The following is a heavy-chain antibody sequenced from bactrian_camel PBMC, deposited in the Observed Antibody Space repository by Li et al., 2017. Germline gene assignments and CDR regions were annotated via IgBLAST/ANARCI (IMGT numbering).Heavy chain of an antibody. CDR1: GFTFSTYW. Sequence: HVQLVESGGGSAQPGGSLTLSCVASGFTFSTYWMYWVRQAPGKGLEWVSTINSGGGSTYYADSVKGRFTISRDNAKNTLYLQLNSLKPEDTAMYYCAAEATNLDYGSGTFGDYNYWGQGTQVTVS. CDR2: INSGGGST. D-gene: IGHD5*01. CDR3: AAEATNLDYGSGTFGDYNY. J-gene: IGHJ4*01. V-gene: IGHV3S1*01.